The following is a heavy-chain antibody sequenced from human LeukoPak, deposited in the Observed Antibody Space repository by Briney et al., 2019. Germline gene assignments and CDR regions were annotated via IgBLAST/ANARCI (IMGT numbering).Heavy chain of an antibody. CDR1: GGSISSSSYY. CDR3: ARSDIVATIPFDY. D-gene: IGHD5-12*01. CDR2: IYYSGST. J-gene: IGHJ4*02. V-gene: IGHV4-39*01. Sequence: SETLSLTCTVSGGSISSSSYYWGWIRQPPGKGLEWNGSIYYSGSTYYNPSLKSRVTISVDTSKNQFSLKLSSVTAADTAVYSCARSDIVATIPFDYWGQGTLVTVSS.